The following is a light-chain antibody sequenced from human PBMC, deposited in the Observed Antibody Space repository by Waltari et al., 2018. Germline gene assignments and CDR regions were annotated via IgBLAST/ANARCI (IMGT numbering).Light chain of an antibody. J-gene: IGKJ2*01. CDR1: QNILYSLNNKNY. CDR3: QQYYTTPYT. V-gene: IGKV4-1*01. Sequence: DIVMTQSPDSLAVSLGERATINCKSSQNILYSLNNKNYLAWYQQKSGQPPKLLFYWASTREFGVPDRFSGSGSETDFTLTVSSLQVEDVAVYYCQQYYTTPYTFGQGTKLEIK. CDR2: WAS.